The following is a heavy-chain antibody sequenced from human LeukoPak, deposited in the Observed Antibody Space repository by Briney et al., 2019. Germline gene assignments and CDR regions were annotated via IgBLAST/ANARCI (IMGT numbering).Heavy chain of an antibody. Sequence: PGGSLRLSCAASGFTVSSYDMHWVRQAPGKGLEWVAFISYDGSNKYYSDSVKGRFTFSRDNSKNTLYLQMNSLRAEDTAVYYCARSRDGYNPFYFDYWGQGTLVTVSS. CDR3: ARSRDGYNPFYFDY. CDR2: ISYDGSNK. V-gene: IGHV3-30*03. J-gene: IGHJ4*02. D-gene: IGHD5-24*01. CDR1: GFTVSSYD.